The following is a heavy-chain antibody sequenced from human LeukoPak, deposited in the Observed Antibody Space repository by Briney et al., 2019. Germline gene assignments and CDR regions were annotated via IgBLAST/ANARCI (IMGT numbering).Heavy chain of an antibody. CDR2: ISAYNGNT. Sequence: ASVKVSCKASGYTFTNYGVSWVRQAPGQGLEWMGWISAYNGNTNYMEKFQGRVTMTTDTSTSTAYMELRSLRSDDTAVFYCARDVGTGELDYWGQGTLVTVSS. CDR1: GYTFTNYG. CDR3: ARDVGTGELDY. V-gene: IGHV1-18*01. D-gene: IGHD4-17*01. J-gene: IGHJ4*02.